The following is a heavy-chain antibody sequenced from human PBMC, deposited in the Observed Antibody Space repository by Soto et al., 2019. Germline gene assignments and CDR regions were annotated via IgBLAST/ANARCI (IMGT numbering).Heavy chain of an antibody. J-gene: IGHJ4*02. V-gene: IGHV1-69*04. CDR3: ARDRASVVVQHGRFDY. CDR1: GYTFTGYA. D-gene: IGHD3-22*01. CDR2: IIPILGIA. Sequence: GASVKVSCKASGYTFTGYAMHWVRQAPGQRLEWMGRIIPILGIANYAQKFQGRVTITADKSTSTAYMELSSLRSEDTAVYYCARDRASVVVQHGRFDYWGQGTLVTVSS.